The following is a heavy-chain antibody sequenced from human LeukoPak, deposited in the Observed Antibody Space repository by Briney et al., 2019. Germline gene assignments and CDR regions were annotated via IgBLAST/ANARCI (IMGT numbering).Heavy chain of an antibody. CDR3: ARSPHKVTTQYYFDL. V-gene: IGHV4-39*07. J-gene: IGHJ4*02. CDR2: LYSSGRT. CDR1: GGSISFTHDY. D-gene: IGHD4-11*01. Sequence: SETLSLTCTVSGGSISFTHDYWVWIRQPPGKGLEWIGALYSSGRTSYSPSLASRVSIFVDTSKNQVSLNLRSVTAADTAVFYCARSPHKVTTQYYFDLWGQGSLVIVSS.